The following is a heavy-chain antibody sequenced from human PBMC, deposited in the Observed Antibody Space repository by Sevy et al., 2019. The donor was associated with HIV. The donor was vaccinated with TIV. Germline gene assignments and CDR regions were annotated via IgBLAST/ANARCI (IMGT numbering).Heavy chain of an antibody. J-gene: IGHJ3*02. V-gene: IGHV3-30-3*01. CDR3: ARDVRRGEAFDI. CDR1: GFTFSSYA. Sequence: GGSPRLSCAASGFTFSSYAMHWVRQAPGKGLEWVAVISYDGSNKYYADSVKGRFTISRDNSKNTLYLQMNSLRAEDTAVYYCARDVRRGEAFDIWGQGTMVTVSS. CDR2: ISYDGSNK. D-gene: IGHD3-10*01.